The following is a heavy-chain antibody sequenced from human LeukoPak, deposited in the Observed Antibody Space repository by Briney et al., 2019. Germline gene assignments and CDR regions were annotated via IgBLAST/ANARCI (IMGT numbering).Heavy chain of an antibody. V-gene: IGHV3-21*01. D-gene: IGHD4-17*01. CDR3: ARGHTAVTRHFDF. CDR1: GFTVSSNY. CDR2: ISSGSSAI. J-gene: IGHJ4*02. Sequence: GSLILSCAASGFTVSSNYMTWVRQAPGKGLEWVSIISSGSSAIFSADALKGRFTISRDDAKNLLYLDMNSLRAEDTAVYYCARGHTAVTRHFDFWGQGTLVTVSS.